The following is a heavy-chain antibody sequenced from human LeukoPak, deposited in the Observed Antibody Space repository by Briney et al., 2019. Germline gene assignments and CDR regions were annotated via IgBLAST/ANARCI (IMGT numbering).Heavy chain of an antibody. CDR2: INPNSGGT. CDR1: GYTFTGYY. CDR3: ARSGRFWSGYYTNRYYFDY. J-gene: IGHJ4*02. Sequence: ASVKVSCKASGYTFTGYYMHWVRQAPGQGLEWMGWINPNSGGTNYAQKFQGRVTMTRDTSISTAYMEPSRLRSDDTAVYYCARSGRFWSGYYTNRYYFDYWGQGTLVTVSS. D-gene: IGHD3-3*01. V-gene: IGHV1-2*02.